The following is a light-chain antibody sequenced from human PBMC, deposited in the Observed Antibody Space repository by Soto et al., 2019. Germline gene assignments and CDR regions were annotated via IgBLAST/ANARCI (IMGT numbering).Light chain of an antibody. CDR2: EVS. J-gene: IGLJ3*02. CDR1: SSDVGGYNY. CDR3: SSYTFSSTWV. Sequence: QAVVTQPASVSGSPGQSITISCTGTSSDVGGYNYVSWYQQHPGKAPKLMIYEVSNRPSGVSNRFSGSKSGNTASLTISGLQAEDEADYYCSSYTFSSTWVFGGGTKLTVL. V-gene: IGLV2-14*01.